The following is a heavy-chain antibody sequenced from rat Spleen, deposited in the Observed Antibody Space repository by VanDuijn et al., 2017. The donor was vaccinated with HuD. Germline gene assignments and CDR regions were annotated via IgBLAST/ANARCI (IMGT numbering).Heavy chain of an antibody. Sequence: EVQLVASGGGLVQPGRSLKLSCAASGFTFSNYGMPWIRQGPAKGLEWVATISSDGRRNFYRDSVKGRFTSSRDDAKSTLSLQMDSLRSEDTATYYCARRHYGYTDYFDYWGQGVMVTVSS. V-gene: IGHV5-29*01. CDR3: ARRHYGYTDYFDY. D-gene: IGHD1-9*01. J-gene: IGHJ2*01. CDR2: ISSDGRRN. CDR1: GFTFSNYG.